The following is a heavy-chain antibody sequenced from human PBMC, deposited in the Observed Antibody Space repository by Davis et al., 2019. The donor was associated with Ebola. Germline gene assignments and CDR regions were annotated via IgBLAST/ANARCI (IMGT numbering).Heavy chain of an antibody. CDR3: ARHKRGEHYAMDV. J-gene: IGHJ6*02. Sequence: GESLKISCKGSGYSFTNYWIGWVRQMPGKGLEWMGIIYPGDSDTRYSPSFQGQVTVSADKSISAVYLQWSSLKASDTAMYYCARHKRGEHYAMDVWGQGTTVTVSS. CDR1: GYSFTNYW. V-gene: IGHV5-51*01. CDR2: IYPGDSDT. D-gene: IGHD3-16*01.